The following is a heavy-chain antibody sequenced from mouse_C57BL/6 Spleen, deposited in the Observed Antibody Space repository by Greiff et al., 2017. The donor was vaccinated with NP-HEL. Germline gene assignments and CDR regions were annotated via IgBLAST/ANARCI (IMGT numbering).Heavy chain of an antibody. V-gene: IGHV1-82*01. Sequence: QVQLKESGPELVKPGASVKISCKASGYAFSSSWMNWVKQRPGKGLEWIGRIYPGDGDTNYNGKFKGKATLTADKSSSTAYMQLSSLTSEDSAVYFCARDYYGSRAGDYFDYWGQGTTLTVSS. CDR2: IYPGDGDT. J-gene: IGHJ2*01. CDR1: GYAFSSSW. D-gene: IGHD1-1*01. CDR3: ARDYYGSRAGDYFDY.